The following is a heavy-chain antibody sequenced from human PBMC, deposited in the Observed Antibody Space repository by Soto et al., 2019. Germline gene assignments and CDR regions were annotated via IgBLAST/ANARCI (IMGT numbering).Heavy chain of an antibody. CDR3: AKTRSGYSSSWYEFDY. CDR2: ISYDGSNK. CDR1: GFTFSSYG. D-gene: IGHD6-13*01. V-gene: IGHV3-30*18. J-gene: IGHJ4*02. Sequence: QVQLVESGGGVVQPGRSLRLSCAASGFTFSSYGMHWVRQAPGKGLEWVAVISYDGSNKYYADSVKGRFTISRDNSKNTLYLQMNSLRAEDKAVYYCAKTRSGYSSSWYEFDYWGQGTLVTVSS.